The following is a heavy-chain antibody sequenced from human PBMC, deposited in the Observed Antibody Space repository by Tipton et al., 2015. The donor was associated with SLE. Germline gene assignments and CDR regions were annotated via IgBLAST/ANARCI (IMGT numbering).Heavy chain of an antibody. CDR2: VYSGGNT. J-gene: IGHJ4*02. CDR1: GGSISGYY. CDR3: ARSDNYYDSSGYYSDY. Sequence: TLSLTCSVSGGSISGYYWNWIRQPAGKGLEWIGRVYSGGNTDYNPSLKSRVTISVDTSKNQFSLKLSSVAAADTAVYYCARSDNYYDSSGYYSDYWGQGTLVTVSS. V-gene: IGHV4-4*07. D-gene: IGHD3-22*01.